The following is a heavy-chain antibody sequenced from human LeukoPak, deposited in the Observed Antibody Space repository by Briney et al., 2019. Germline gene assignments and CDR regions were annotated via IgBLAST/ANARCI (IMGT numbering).Heavy chain of an antibody. CDR2: INPSGGST. CDR1: GYTFTSYY. D-gene: IGHD3-3*01. Sequence: ASVKVSCKASGYTFTSYYMHWVRQAPGQGLEWMGIINPSGGSTSYAQKFQGRVTMTRDTSTSTVYMGLSSLRSEDTAVYYCAYDFWSGYPQSYYYGMDVWGQGTTVTVSS. J-gene: IGHJ6*02. CDR3: AYDFWSGYPQSYYYGMDV. V-gene: IGHV1-46*03.